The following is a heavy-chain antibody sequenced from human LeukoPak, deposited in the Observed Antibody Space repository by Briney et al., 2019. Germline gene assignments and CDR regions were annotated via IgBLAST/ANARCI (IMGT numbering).Heavy chain of an antibody. D-gene: IGHD2-21*01. CDR1: GFTFSNHG. Sequence: GGSLRLSCAASGFTFSNHGMNWVRQAPGKGLEWVSSIDKIGVGTYYADSVRGRFTISRDNSKNTLFLQMNSLRAEDSAVYYCAKDYVVGSIDYWGQGTLVTVSS. CDR2: IDKIGVGT. J-gene: IGHJ4*02. V-gene: IGHV3-23*01. CDR3: AKDYVVGSIDY.